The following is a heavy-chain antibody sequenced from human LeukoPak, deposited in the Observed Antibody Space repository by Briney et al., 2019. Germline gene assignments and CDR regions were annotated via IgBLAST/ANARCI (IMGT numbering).Heavy chain of an antibody. CDR3: ARAGGAAAGTRYYYYYYGMDV. J-gene: IGHJ6*02. CDR1: GFPFSSYA. D-gene: IGHD6-13*01. CDR2: ISYDGSNK. Sequence: RSLRLSCAASGFPFSSYAMHWVRQAPGKGLEWVAVISYDGSNKYYADSVKGRFTISRDNSKNTLYLQMNSLRAEDTAVYYCARAGGAAAGTRYYYYYYGMDVWGQGTTVTVSS. V-gene: IGHV3-30-3*01.